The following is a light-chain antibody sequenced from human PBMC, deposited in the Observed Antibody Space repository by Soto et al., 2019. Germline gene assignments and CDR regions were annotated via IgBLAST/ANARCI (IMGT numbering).Light chain of an antibody. CDR1: QSVSSN. Sequence: EIVLTQSPGTLSLSPGDRATLSCRASQSVSSNLAWYQQKPGQAPRLLVFDASTRATGFPPRFSGSGSGTEFTLTISSLQSEDFAVYYCQQYNNWPLTFGGGTKVDIK. CDR2: DAS. J-gene: IGKJ4*01. V-gene: IGKV3-15*01. CDR3: QQYNNWPLT.